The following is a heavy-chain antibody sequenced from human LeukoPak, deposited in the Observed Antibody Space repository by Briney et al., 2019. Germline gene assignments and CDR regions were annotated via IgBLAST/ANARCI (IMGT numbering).Heavy chain of an antibody. J-gene: IGHJ4*02. Sequence: PGGSLRLSCAVSGFTFSSYDMNWVRQAPGKGLEWVSYISSSGNTIYYADSARGRFTISRDSAKNSLYLQMNSLRAEDTAVYYCARDGYNRGSLDYWGQGTLVTVSS. CDR2: ISSSGNTI. CDR3: ARDGYNRGSLDY. CDR1: GFTFSSYD. D-gene: IGHD6-19*01. V-gene: IGHV3-48*03.